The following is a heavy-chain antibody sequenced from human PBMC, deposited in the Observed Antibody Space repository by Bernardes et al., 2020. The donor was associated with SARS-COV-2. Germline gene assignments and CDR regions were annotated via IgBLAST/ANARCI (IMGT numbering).Heavy chain of an antibody. CDR3: ARESPVAAAALPLGY. Sequence: ASVKVSCKASGYTFSNYGISWVRQAPGQGLEWMGWIGTDNGDTNYAQKFQGRVTMTTDTSTSTAYMELRSLKSDDTAMYYCARESPVAAAALPLGYWGQGTLVTVSS. CDR1: GYTFSNYG. V-gene: IGHV1-18*01. D-gene: IGHD6-13*01. CDR2: IGTDNGDT. J-gene: IGHJ4*02.